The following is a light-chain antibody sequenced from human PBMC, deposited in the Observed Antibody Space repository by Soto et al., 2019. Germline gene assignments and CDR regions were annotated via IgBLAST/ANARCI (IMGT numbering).Light chain of an antibody. CDR3: CSYGGSRAV. V-gene: IGLV2-23*02. CDR2: EVS. J-gene: IGLJ7*01. CDR1: SSDVGSHNL. Sequence: QSVLTQPASVSGSPGQSITISCTGTSSDVGSHNLVSWYQQHPGQAPKLMIYEVSKRPLGVSARFSASKSGNTASLTISGLQAEDEVDYYCCSYGGSRAVFGGGTQLTVL.